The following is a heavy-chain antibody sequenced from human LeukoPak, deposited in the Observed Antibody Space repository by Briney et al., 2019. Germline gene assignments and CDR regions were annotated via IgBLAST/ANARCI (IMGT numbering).Heavy chain of an antibody. CDR2: IYYSGST. V-gene: IGHV4-39*01. CDR3: ARHEQQLSRD. Sequence: SSETLSLTCTVSGGSISSSYYHWNWIRQPPGKGLEWIRSIYYSGSTYHNPSLKSRVTISVDTSKNQFSLKLSSVTAADTAVYYCARHEQQLSRDWGQGTLVTVSS. CDR1: GGSISSSYYH. D-gene: IGHD6-13*01. J-gene: IGHJ4*02.